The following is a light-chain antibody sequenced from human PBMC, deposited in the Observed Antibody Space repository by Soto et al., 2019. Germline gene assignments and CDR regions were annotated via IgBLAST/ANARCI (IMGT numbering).Light chain of an antibody. Sequence: EIVLTQSPGTLSLSPGARAPLSCRACQSVSSSYLAWYQQKPGQAPRLLIYGASTRATGIPARFSGSGSGTEFTLTISSLQSEDAALYYCQHYDNWPPGRTFGQGTRLEI. CDR3: QHYDNWPPGRT. V-gene: IGKV3-15*01. CDR2: GAS. J-gene: IGKJ5*01. CDR1: QSVSSSY.